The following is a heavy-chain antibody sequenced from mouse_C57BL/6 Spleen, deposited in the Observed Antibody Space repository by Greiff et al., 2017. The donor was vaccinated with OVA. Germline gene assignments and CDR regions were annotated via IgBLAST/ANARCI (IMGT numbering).Heavy chain of an antibody. V-gene: IGHV5-9-1*02. J-gene: IGHJ3*01. CDR3: TGYYGSSYVLAY. CDR1: GFTFSSYA. CDR2: ISSGGDYI. D-gene: IGHD1-1*01. Sequence: EVNVVESGEGLVKPGGSLKLSCAASGFTFSSYAMSWVRQTPEKRLEWVAYISSGGDYIYYADTVKGRFTISRDNARNTLYLQMSSLKSEDTAMYYCTGYYGSSYVLAYWGQGTLVTVSA.